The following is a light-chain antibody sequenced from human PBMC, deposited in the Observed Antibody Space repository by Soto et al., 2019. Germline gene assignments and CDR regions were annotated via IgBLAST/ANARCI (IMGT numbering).Light chain of an antibody. CDR1: QTVSRS. Sequence: EVVLTQSPATLSVSPGERATLSCRASQTVSRSLAWYQQKSGQAPRLLIYGASTRATGIPGRFSGSGSGTDFTLTISSLQSEDFAVYYCQQYIDWPPYTFGQGTKVDIK. V-gene: IGKV3-15*01. CDR2: GAS. J-gene: IGKJ2*01. CDR3: QQYIDWPPYT.